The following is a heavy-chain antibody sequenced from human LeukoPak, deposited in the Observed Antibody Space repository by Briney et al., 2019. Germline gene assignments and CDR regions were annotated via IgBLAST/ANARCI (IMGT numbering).Heavy chain of an antibody. D-gene: IGHD3-16*01. CDR3: ARGGLPIYYYYMDV. CDR2: IYYSGST. J-gene: IGHJ6*03. V-gene: IGHV4-59*01. CDR1: GESISGFY. Sequence: SETLSLTCTVSGESISGFYWTWIRQPPGKGLEWIGYIYYSGSTNYNPSLKSRVTMTRDTSISTAYLELSRLTSDDTAVYYCARGGLPIYYYYMDVWGKGTTVTISS.